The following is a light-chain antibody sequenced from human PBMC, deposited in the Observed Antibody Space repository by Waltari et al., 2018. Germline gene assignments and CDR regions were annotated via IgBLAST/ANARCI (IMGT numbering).Light chain of an antibody. J-gene: IGKJ2*01. CDR2: AAS. Sequence: DIQMTQSPSSLSASVGDRITITCRASQSISTSLNWYQQKPGTAPKPLIYAASSLQSGVPSRFSGSGSGTDFTLTISSLQPEDFATYYCQQSFSTPYTFGQGTKLEIK. CDR3: QQSFSTPYT. V-gene: IGKV1-39*01. CDR1: QSISTS.